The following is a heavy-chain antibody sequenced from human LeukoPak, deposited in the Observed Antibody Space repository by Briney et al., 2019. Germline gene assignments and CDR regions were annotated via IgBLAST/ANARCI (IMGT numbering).Heavy chain of an antibody. J-gene: IGHJ4*02. CDR2: ISSSGSTI. CDR1: GFTFSDYY. V-gene: IGHV3-11*01. CDR3: ARDLESVVVPAAIGCFDY. Sequence: PGGSLRLSCAASGFTFSDYYMSWLRQAPGKGLEWVSYISSSGSTIYYADSVKGRFTISRDNAKNSLYLQMNSLRAEDTAVYYCARDLESVVVPAAIGCFDYWGQGTLVTVSS. D-gene: IGHD2-2*02.